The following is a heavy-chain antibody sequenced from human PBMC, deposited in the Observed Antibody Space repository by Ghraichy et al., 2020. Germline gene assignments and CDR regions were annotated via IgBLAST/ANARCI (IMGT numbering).Heavy chain of an antibody. D-gene: IGHD3-10*01. J-gene: IGHJ6*02. CDR2: IIPIFGTA. CDR1: GGTFSSYA. CDR3: SVSLLWSEYYYYYGMDV. Sequence: SVKVSCKASGGTFSSYAISWVRQAPGQGLEWMGGIIPIFGTANYAQKFQGRVTITADESTSTAYMELSSLRSEDTAVYYCSVSLLWSEYYYYYGMDVWGQGTTVTVSS. V-gene: IGHV1-69*13.